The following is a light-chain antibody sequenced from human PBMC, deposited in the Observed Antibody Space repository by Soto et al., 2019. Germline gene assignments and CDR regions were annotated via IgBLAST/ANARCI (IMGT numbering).Light chain of an antibody. V-gene: IGLV1-47*01. CDR1: SSNLGSNY. J-gene: IGLJ2*01. CDR3: GAYADSRSRVV. Sequence: QSVLTQPPSASGTPGQRVTISCSGSSSNLGSNYVFWYQHLPGTAPKLLIYRNNQRPSGVPDRFSGSKSGTSASLAISGLRSEDETDYYWGAYADSRSRVVFGGGTKLNVL. CDR2: RNN.